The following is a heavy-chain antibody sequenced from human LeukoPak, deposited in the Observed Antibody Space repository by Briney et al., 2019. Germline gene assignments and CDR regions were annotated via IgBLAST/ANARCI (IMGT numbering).Heavy chain of an antibody. D-gene: IGHD5-18*01. Sequence: SETLSLTCAVYNGSFSGFHLSWIRQPPGKGLEWIGEINHSGSTNYNPSLKSRVTISVDTSKNQFSLKLSSVTAADTAVYYCARENVDTAMVTVSFDYWGQGTLVTVSS. CDR1: NGSFSGFH. J-gene: IGHJ4*02. V-gene: IGHV4-34*01. CDR2: INHSGST. CDR3: ARENVDTAMVTVSFDY.